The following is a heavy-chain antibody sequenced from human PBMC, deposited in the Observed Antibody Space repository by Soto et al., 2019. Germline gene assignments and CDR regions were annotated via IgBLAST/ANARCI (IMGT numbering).Heavy chain of an antibody. Sequence: PSETLSLTCTVSGGSISSGGYYWSWIRQHPGKGLEWIGYIYYSGSTYYNPSLKSRVTISVDTSKNQFSLKLSSVTAADTAVYYCARAYLLWVGTAPEGIGWFDPWGQGTLVTVSS. CDR2: IYYSGST. V-gene: IGHV4-31*03. CDR1: GGSISSGGYY. J-gene: IGHJ5*02. D-gene: IGHD5-18*01. CDR3: ARAYLLWVGTAPEGIGWFDP.